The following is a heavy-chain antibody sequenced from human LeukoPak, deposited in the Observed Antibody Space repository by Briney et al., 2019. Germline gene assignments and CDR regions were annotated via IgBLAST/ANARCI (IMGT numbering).Heavy chain of an antibody. CDR1: GLTFSSYA. J-gene: IGHJ6*02. V-gene: IGHV3-74*01. D-gene: IGHD5-18*01. Sequence: GGSLRLSCAASGLTFSSYAMSWVRQAPGKGLVWVSRINSDGTITTYADSVKGRFTISRDNAKNTLYLQMNSLRAEDTAVYYCAREDTALAHFGMDVWGQGTTATVSS. CDR2: INSDGTIT. CDR3: AREDTALAHFGMDV.